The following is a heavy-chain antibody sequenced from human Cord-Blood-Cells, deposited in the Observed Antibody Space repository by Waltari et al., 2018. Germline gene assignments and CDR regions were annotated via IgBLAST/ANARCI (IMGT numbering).Heavy chain of an antibody. D-gene: IGHD1-26*01. CDR3: ARLKGYSGSYYNAFDI. Sequence: QVQLQQWGAGLLKPSETLSLPCAVYGGSFIGYYWCWIRQPPGKGLEWIGEINHSGSTNYNPSLKSRVTISVDTSKNQFSLKLSSVTAADTAVYYCARLKGYSGSYYNAFDIWGQGTMVTVSS. J-gene: IGHJ3*02. CDR1: GGSFIGYY. V-gene: IGHV4-34*01. CDR2: INHSGST.